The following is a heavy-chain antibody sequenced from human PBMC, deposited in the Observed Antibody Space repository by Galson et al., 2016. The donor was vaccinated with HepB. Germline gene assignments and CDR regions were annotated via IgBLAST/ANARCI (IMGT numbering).Heavy chain of an antibody. D-gene: IGHD2-2*01. CDR2: IRSKAHTYAT. J-gene: IGHJ6*04. CDR1: GFTFSDSA. CDR3: VQGSTAPAV. V-gene: IGHV3-73*01. Sequence: SLRLSCAASGFTFSDSAMHWVRQASGKGLEWVGRIRSKAHTYATAYAASVKGRFTISRDNSKNTLSLQMNSLTADDTAVYYCVQGSTAPAVWGKGTTVTVSS.